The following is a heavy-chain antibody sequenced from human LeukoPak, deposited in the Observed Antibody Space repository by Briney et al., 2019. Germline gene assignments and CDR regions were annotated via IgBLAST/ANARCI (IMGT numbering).Heavy chain of an antibody. CDR2: IYYSGST. Sequence: PSETLSLTCTVSGGSISSYYWSWIRQPPGKGLEWIGYIYYSGSTNYNPSLKSRVTISVDTSKNQFSLKLSSVTAADTAVYYCAREVRYYYGSGVVYWGQGTLVTVSS. V-gene: IGHV4-59*01. CDR3: AREVRYYYGSGVVY. D-gene: IGHD3-10*01. CDR1: GGSISSYY. J-gene: IGHJ4*02.